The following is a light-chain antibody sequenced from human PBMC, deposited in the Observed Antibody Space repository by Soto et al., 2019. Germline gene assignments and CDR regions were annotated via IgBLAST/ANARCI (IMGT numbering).Light chain of an antibody. Sequence: DIQLTQSPSSLSASVGDRVTMTCRASETISTFLNWYQHKPGKAPKLLISAASRLQSGVPTRFSGSGSGTDSTLTINSLRPEDFASYYCQQSYSSSPIPFGPGTRLEIK. CDR1: ETISTF. CDR2: AAS. CDR3: QQSYSSSPIP. V-gene: IGKV1-39*01. J-gene: IGKJ5*01.